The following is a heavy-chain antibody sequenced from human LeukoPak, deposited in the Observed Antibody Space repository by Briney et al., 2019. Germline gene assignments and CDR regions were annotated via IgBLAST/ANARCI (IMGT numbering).Heavy chain of an antibody. Sequence: GASVKVSCKASEGTFSSYAISWVRQAPGQGLEWMGRIIPILGIANYAQKFQGRVTITADKSTSTAYMELSSLRSEDTAVYYCARELTTARYYFDYWGQGTLVTVSS. CDR3: ARELTTARYYFDY. V-gene: IGHV1-69*04. CDR2: IIPILGIA. D-gene: IGHD4-17*01. J-gene: IGHJ4*02. CDR1: EGTFSSYA.